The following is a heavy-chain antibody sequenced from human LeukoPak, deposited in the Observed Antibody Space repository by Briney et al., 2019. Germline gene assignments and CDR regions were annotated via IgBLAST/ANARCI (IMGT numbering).Heavy chain of an antibody. D-gene: IGHD1-26*01. CDR3: ARWRNSGSYRGYYYYGMDV. CDR2: INHSGST. Sequence: SETLSLTCAVSGGSFSGYYWSWIRQPPGKGLEWIGEINHSGSTNYNPSLKSRVTISVDTSKNQFSLKLSSVTAADTAVYYCARWRNSGSYRGYYYYGMDVWGQGTTVTVSS. J-gene: IGHJ6*02. CDR1: GGSFSGYY. V-gene: IGHV4-34*01.